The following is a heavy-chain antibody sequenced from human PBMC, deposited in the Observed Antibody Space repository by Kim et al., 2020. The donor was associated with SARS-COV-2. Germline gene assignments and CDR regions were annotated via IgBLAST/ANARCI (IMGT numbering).Heavy chain of an antibody. D-gene: IGHD6-13*01. CDR3: ARGAIAAAGTGDY. V-gene: IGHV3-7*01. J-gene: IGHJ4*02. Sequence: VDSVKGRFTISRDNAKNSLYLQMNSLRAEDTAVYYCARGAIAAAGTGDYWGQGTLVTVSS.